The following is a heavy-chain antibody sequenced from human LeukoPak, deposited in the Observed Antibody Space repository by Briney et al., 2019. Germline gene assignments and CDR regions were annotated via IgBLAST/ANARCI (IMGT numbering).Heavy chain of an antibody. Sequence: SETLSLTCAVYGGSFSGYYWSWIRQPPGKGLEWIGEINHSGGTNYNPSLKSRVTISVDASKGASKSQFSLKLSSVTAADTAVYYCARVRDYDRWGQGTLVTVSS. CDR3: ARVRDYDR. CDR1: GGSFSGYY. D-gene: IGHD3-16*01. J-gene: IGHJ5*02. V-gene: IGHV4-34*01. CDR2: INHSGGT.